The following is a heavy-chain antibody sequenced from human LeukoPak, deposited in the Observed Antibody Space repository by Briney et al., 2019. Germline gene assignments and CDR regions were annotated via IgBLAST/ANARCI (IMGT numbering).Heavy chain of an antibody. J-gene: IGHJ4*02. D-gene: IGHD3-10*01. CDR2: IYYSGST. CDR1: GGSISSYY. Sequence: SETLSLTCTVSGGSISSYYWSWIRQPPGKGLEWIGYIYYSGSTNYNPSLKSRVTMSVDTSNSQFSLKLTSVSAADTAVYYCARDSGSGSYDYWGQGTLVTVSS. CDR3: ARDSGSGSYDY. V-gene: IGHV4-59*12.